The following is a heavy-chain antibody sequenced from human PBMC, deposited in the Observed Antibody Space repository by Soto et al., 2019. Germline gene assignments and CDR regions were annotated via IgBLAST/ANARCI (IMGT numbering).Heavy chain of an antibody. D-gene: IGHD3-16*02. J-gene: IGHJ4*02. CDR1: GFNFITYA. V-gene: IGHV3-30-3*01. CDR2: ISDDGTNK. Sequence: QALLAESGGGVVQPGTSLGFSCAGSGFNFITYAMHWVRQAPGKGLEWGTIISDDGTNKLYADSVQARFSIARDDSQNMVFLQMNCLRPDAAGVYYCARGGADSVYRPIDSWGQGTLVTISS. CDR3: ARGGADSVYRPIDS.